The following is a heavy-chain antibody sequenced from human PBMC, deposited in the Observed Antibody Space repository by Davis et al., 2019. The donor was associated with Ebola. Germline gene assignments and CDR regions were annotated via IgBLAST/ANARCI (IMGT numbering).Heavy chain of an antibody. Sequence: ASVKVSCKTSGYIFTRYYMHWLRQAPGQGLEWMGVINPHSGGTTYAQKFQGRVTMTRDTSTSTVYMELSSLRSDDTAVFYCARGGRIGDIDYWGQGTLVTVSS. D-gene: IGHD4-17*01. CDR3: ARGGRIGDIDY. J-gene: IGHJ4*02. V-gene: IGHV1-46*01. CDR1: GYIFTRYY. CDR2: INPHSGGT.